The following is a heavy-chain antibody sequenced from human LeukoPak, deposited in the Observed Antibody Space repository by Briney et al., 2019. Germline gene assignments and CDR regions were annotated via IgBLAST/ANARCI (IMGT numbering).Heavy chain of an antibody. J-gene: IGHJ4*02. CDR1: GFTFSSYA. V-gene: IGHV3-30-3*01. CDR3: ARGEDTAMVKYYFDY. Sequence: GGSLRLSCAASGFTFSSYAMHWVRQAPGKGLEWVAVISYDGSNKYYADPVKGRSTISRDNSKNTLYLQMNSLRAEDTAVYYCARGEDTAMVKYYFDYWGQGTLVTVSS. D-gene: IGHD5-18*01. CDR2: ISYDGSNK.